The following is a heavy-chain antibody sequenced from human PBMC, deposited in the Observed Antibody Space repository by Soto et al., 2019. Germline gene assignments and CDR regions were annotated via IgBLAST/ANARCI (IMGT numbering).Heavy chain of an antibody. CDR1: GGTFSSYA. D-gene: IGHD3-10*01. V-gene: IGHV1-69*01. J-gene: IGHJ5*02. CDR3: ARGRNSMVRGVINTPYNWFDP. CDR2: IIPIFGTA. Sequence: QVQLVQSGAEVKKPGSSVKVSCKASGGTFSSYAISWVRQAPGQGLEWMGGIIPIFGTANYAQKFQGRVTITADESTSTAYMELSSLRSEDTAVYYFARGRNSMVRGVINTPYNWFDPWGQGTLVTVSS.